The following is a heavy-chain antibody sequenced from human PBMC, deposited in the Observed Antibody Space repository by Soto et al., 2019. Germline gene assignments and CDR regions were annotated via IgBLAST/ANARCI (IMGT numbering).Heavy chain of an antibody. CDR2: INPSGGST. CDR3: ASNKAGDAFDI. Sequence: GASVKVSCKASGYTFTSYYVHWVRQAPGQGLEWMGIINPSGGSTSYAQKFQGRVTMTRDTSTSTVYMELSSLRSEDTAVYYCASNKAGDAFDIWGQGTMVTVSS. CDR1: GYTFTSYY. J-gene: IGHJ3*02. V-gene: IGHV1-46*01.